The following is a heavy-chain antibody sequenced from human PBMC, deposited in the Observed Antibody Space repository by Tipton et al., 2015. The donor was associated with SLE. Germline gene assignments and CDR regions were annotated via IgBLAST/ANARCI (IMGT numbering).Heavy chain of an antibody. Sequence: TLSLTCTVSGGSLSSYYWTWIRQPPGKGLEWIGYIYYSGSTNYNPSLKSRVTISVDTSKNQFSLKLSSVTAADTAVYYCARHGTGALDYWGQGTLVTVSS. CDR3: ARHGTGALDY. CDR1: GGSLSSYY. D-gene: IGHD2-8*02. J-gene: IGHJ4*02. CDR2: IYYSGST. V-gene: IGHV4-59*01.